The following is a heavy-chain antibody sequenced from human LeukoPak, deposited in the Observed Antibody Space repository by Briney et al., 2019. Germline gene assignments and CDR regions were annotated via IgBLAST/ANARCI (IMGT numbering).Heavy chain of an antibody. CDR3: AKDKGREGDY. CDR2: ISADGIDK. J-gene: IGHJ4*02. CDR1: GFPFSNYG. V-gene: IGHV3-30*18. Sequence: GGSLRLSCAASGFPFSNYGMHWVRQAPGKGLEWVAVISADGIDKYYADSVKGRFTISRDNSKNTLYLQMRSLRPEDTAVYYCAKDKGREGDYWGQGNLVTVSS.